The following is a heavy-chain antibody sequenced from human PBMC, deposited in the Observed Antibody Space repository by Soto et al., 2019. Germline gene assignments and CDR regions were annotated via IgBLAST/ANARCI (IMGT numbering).Heavy chain of an antibody. D-gene: IGHD1-7*01. V-gene: IGHV3-23*01. J-gene: IGHJ5*02. CDR1: GFTFSSYD. CDR3: AKDKLGTTWFDP. CDR2: ISGSGGSA. Sequence: QPGGSLRLSCAASGFTFSSYDMSWVRQAPGKGLEWVSAISGSGGSAYYADSVKGRFTISRDNSKNTLYLQMNSRRAEDTAVYYCAKDKLGTTWFDPWGQGTLVTVSS.